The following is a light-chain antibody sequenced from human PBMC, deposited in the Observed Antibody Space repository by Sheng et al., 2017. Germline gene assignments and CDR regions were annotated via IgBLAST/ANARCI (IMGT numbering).Light chain of an antibody. J-gene: IGKJ4*01. V-gene: IGKV1-39*01. Sequence: DIQMTQSPSSLSASVGDRVTITCRASQNIGNYVNWYQQKPGKAPKLLIYAAASLQSGVPSRFSGSGSGTDFTLTISSLQSEDFRLTYYCQENDRTPPRTSGGGTKVE. CDR3: QENDRTPPRT. CDR2: AAA. CDR1: QNIGNY.